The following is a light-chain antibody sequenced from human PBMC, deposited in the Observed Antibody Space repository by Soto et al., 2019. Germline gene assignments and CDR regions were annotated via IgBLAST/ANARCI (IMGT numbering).Light chain of an antibody. Sequence: EIVMTQSPATVSVSPGERATLYCRASQSVGNNLAWYQQKPGQAPSLFIFGASVRATGVPDRFSGSGSGTEFTLSISNLQSEDSAVYYYQQYESWPPLFTFGQGTKVDIK. CDR1: QSVGNN. V-gene: IGKV3-15*01. CDR3: QQYESWPPLFT. J-gene: IGKJ2*01. CDR2: GAS.